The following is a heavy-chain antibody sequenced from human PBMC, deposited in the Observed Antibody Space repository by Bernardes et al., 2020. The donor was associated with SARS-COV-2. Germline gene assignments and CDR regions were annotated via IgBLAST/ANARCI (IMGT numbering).Heavy chain of an antibody. CDR3: ARDSSSSYVRYYYYGMDV. J-gene: IGHJ6*02. CDR1: GYTFTSYG. D-gene: IGHD6-6*01. Sequence: ASVKVSCKASGYTFTSYGISWVRQAPGQGLEWMGWISAYNGNTNYAQKLQGRVTMTTDTSTSTAYMELRSLRSDDTAVYYCARDSSSSYVRYYYYGMDVWGQGTTVTVSS. CDR2: ISAYNGNT. V-gene: IGHV1-18*01.